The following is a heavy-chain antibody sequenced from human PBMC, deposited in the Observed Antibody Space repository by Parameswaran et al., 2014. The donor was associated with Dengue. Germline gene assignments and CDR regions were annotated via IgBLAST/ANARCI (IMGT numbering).Heavy chain of an antibody. Sequence: SWVRQAPGQGLEWMGWISAYNGNTNYAQKLQGRVTMTTDTSTSTAYMELRSLRSDDTAVYYCARAPPVVVPAVLLKLGMDVWGQGTTVTVSS. V-gene: IGHV1-18*01. CDR3: ARAPPVVVPAVLLKLGMDV. J-gene: IGHJ6*02. D-gene: IGHD2-2*01. CDR2: ISAYNGNT.